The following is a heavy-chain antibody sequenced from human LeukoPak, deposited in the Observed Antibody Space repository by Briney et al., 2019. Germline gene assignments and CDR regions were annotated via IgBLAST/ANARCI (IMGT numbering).Heavy chain of an antibody. D-gene: IGHD2-2*01. V-gene: IGHV3-11*04. Sequence: GGSLRLSCAASGFTFSDYYMSWIRQAPGKGLEWVSYISSSGSTIYYADSVKGRFTISRDNSKNTLYLQMNSLRAEDTAVYYCARGPPYCSSTSCQHVHAFDIWGQGTMVTVSS. J-gene: IGHJ3*02. CDR3: ARGPPYCSSTSCQHVHAFDI. CDR2: ISSSGSTI. CDR1: GFTFSDYY.